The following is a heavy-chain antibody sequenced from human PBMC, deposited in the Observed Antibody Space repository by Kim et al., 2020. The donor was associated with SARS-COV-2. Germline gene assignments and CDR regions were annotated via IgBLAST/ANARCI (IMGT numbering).Heavy chain of an antibody. J-gene: IGHJ3*02. Sequence: SETLSLTCTVSGGSISSGGYYWSWIRQHPGKGLEWIGYIYYSGSTYYNPSFKSRVTISVDTSKNQFSLKLSSVTAADTAVYYCARRQEWLGSYYDFWSGYYFKFDAFDIWGHGTIVTVSS. D-gene: IGHD3-3*01. CDR1: GGSISSGGYY. CDR3: ARRQEWLGSYYDFWSGYYFKFDAFDI. CDR2: IYYSGST. V-gene: IGHV4-31*03.